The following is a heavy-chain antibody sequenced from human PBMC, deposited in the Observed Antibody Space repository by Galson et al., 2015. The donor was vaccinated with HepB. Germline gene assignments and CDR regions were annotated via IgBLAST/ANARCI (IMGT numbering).Heavy chain of an antibody. CDR3: ARQGGNYHAVLDY. Sequence: SETLSLTCTVSGGSINNFYWSWIRQPPGKGLEWIGYIYYSGSTNYNPSLKSRVTISIDTSKNQFSLKLSSVTAADTAVYYCARQGGNYHAVLDYWGQGTLVTVSS. D-gene: IGHD1-26*01. V-gene: IGHV4-59*08. CDR1: GGSINNFY. J-gene: IGHJ4*02. CDR2: IYYSGST.